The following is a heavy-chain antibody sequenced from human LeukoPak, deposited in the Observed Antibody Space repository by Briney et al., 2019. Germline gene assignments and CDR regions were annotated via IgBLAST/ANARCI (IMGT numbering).Heavy chain of an antibody. CDR1: GYNFRSCW. V-gene: IGHV5-10-1*01. Sequence: GESLRISCKGSGYNFRSCWINWVRQMPGKGLEWMGTIDPSDSYTDYSPSFQGHVTITADKSINTAYLQWSSLRASDTAIYYCARSKAVDFWGQGTPVTVSS. CDR3: ARSKAVDF. J-gene: IGHJ4*02. CDR2: IDPSDSYT.